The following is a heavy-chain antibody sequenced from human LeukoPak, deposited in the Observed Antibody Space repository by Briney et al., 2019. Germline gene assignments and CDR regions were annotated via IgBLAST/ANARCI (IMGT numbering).Heavy chain of an antibody. Sequence: ASVKVSCKASGYTFTSYGISWVRQAPGQGLEWMGWISAYNGNTNYAQKFQGRVTITADKSTSTAYMELSSLRSEDTAVYYCAREVNTMVRGVLPSFDYWGQGTLVTVSS. J-gene: IGHJ4*02. D-gene: IGHD3-10*01. CDR3: AREVNTMVRGVLPSFDY. CDR1: GYTFTSYG. V-gene: IGHV1-18*04. CDR2: ISAYNGNT.